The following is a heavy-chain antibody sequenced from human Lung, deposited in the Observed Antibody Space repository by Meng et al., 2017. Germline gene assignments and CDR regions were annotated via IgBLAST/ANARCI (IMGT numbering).Heavy chain of an antibody. V-gene: IGHV4-34*01. CDR3: ARGPTTMAHDFDY. D-gene: IGHD4-11*01. CDR1: GGSFSDYY. Sequence: QGQLQPWRPGLLKPSETLSLAFVVSGGSFSDYYWSLIRQPPGKGLEWIGEINHSGSTNYNPSLESRATISVDTSQNNLSLKLSSVTAADSAVYYCARGPTTMAHDFDYWGQGTLVTVSS. CDR2: INHSGST. J-gene: IGHJ4*02.